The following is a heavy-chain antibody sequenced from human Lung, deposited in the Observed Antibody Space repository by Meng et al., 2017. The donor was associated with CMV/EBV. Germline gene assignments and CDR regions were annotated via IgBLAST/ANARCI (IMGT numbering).Heavy chain of an antibody. Sequence: ASVKVSCKASGYTFTGYYIHWVRQAPGQGLEWMGWINPNTGGTNYAQNFQGRVTMTRDTSISAVYMELSRLRSDDTAVYYCASPYVLRNYGMDVWGQGTTVTVS. V-gene: IGHV1-2*02. D-gene: IGHD2-8*01. CDR1: GYTFTGYY. CDR3: ASPYVLRNYGMDV. J-gene: IGHJ6*02. CDR2: INPNTGGT.